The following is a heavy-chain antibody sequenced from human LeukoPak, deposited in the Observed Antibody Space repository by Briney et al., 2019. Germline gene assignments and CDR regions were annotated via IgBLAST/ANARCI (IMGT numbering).Heavy chain of an antibody. Sequence: GGSLRLSCAASGFTFSSYAMSWVRQAPGKGLEWVSAISGSGSSTYYADSVKGRFTISRDNSKNTLYLQMNSLRAVDTAVYYCAKDFPTYCSSTSCYSIDYWGQGTLVTVSS. CDR2: ISGSGSST. CDR1: GFTFSSYA. J-gene: IGHJ4*02. CDR3: AKDFPTYCSSTSCYSIDY. D-gene: IGHD2-2*01. V-gene: IGHV3-23*01.